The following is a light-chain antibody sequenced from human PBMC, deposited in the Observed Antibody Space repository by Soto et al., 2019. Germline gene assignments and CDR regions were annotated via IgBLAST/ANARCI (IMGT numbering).Light chain of an antibody. V-gene: IGLV2-14*01. Sequence: QSALTQPASVSGSPGQSITISCTGTSSDVGAYNYVSWYQHHPGKVPKLLIYEVTNRPSGVSDRFSGSKSGNTASLTISGLQAEDEADYYCISYTGSSTSYVFGSGTKLTVL. J-gene: IGLJ1*01. CDR2: EVT. CDR3: ISYTGSSTSYV. CDR1: SSDVGAYNY.